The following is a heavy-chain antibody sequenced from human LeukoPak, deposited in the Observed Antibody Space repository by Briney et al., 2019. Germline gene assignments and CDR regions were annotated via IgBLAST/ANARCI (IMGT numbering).Heavy chain of an antibody. D-gene: IGHD2-2*01. CDR2: IWYDGSNK. Sequence: GGSLRLSCAASGFTFTNYGMHWVRQVPGKGLEWVAVIWYDGSNKYYADSVKGRFTISRDNSKNTLYLQMNSLRAEDTAVYYCARDGECSSTSCYPYYYYGMDVWGQGTTVTVSS. CDR3: ARDGECSSTSCYPYYYYGMDV. J-gene: IGHJ6*02. V-gene: IGHV3-33*01. CDR1: GFTFTNYG.